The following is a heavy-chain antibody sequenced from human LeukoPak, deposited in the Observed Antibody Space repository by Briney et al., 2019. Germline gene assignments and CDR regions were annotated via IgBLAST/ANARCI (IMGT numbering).Heavy chain of an antibody. CDR3: ARGDSGTRSPTGLHFDY. Sequence: SETLPLTCTVSDGSISSSSYYWGWIRQPPGKGLEWVGSVYYSGSTYYSPSLKSRVTISVDTSKNQFSLRLASVTAADTAIYYCARGDSGTRSPTGLHFDYWGQGTLVTVSS. CDR1: DGSISSSSYY. J-gene: IGHJ4*02. CDR2: VYYSGST. V-gene: IGHV4-39*07. D-gene: IGHD6-13*01.